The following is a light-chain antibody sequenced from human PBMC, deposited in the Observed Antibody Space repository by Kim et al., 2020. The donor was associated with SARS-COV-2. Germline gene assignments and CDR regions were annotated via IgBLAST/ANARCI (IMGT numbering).Light chain of an antibody. CDR2: SNS. CDR1: DIGPKS. CDR3: QVWDSRSDHRV. J-gene: IGLJ3*02. V-gene: IGLV3-21*04. Sequence: PGKTATLTCGGKDIGPKSVHWYQQKPGQAPVSIIYSNSDRPSGIPGRFSGSNAANTATLTINRVEAGDEADYFCQVWDSRSDHRVFGGGTQLTVL.